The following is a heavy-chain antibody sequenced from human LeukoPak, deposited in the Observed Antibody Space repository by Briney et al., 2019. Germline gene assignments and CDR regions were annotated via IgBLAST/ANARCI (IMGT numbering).Heavy chain of an antibody. D-gene: IGHD1-26*01. J-gene: IGHJ4*02. CDR3: ARAVGATSFDY. Sequence: PGGSLRLSCTVSGFTVSSNSMSWVRQAPGKGLEWVSFIYSDNTHYSDSVKGRFTISRDNSKNTLYLQMNSQRAEDTAVYYCARAVGATSFDYWGQGTLVTVSS. V-gene: IGHV3-53*01. CDR1: GFTVSSNS. CDR2: IYSDNT.